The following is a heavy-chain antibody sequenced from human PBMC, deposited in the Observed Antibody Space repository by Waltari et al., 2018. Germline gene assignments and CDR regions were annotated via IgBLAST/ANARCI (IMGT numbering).Heavy chain of an antibody. J-gene: IGHJ1*01. CDR2: ISGSGGST. V-gene: IGHV3-23*04. Sequence: EVQLVESGGGLVQPGGSLRLSCAASGFTFSSYAMSWVRQAPGKGLEWVSAISGSGGSTYYADSVKGRFTISRDNSKNTLYLQMNSLRAEDTAVYYCAKRGGIAAAGTAEYFQHWGQGTLVTVSS. CDR3: AKRGGIAAAGTAEYFQH. CDR1: GFTFSSYA. D-gene: IGHD6-13*01.